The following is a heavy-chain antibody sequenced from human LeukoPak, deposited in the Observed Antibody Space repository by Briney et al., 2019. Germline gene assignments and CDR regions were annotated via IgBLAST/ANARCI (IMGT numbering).Heavy chain of an antibody. Sequence: SETLSLTCTVSGGSISGYYWSWIQQPPGKGLEWIGYIYYSGSTNYSPSLKSRVTISVDTSNSQLSLKLSSVTAADTAVYYCARGWDTGYSYYGMDVWGQGTTVTVSS. D-gene: IGHD5-18*01. CDR3: ARGWDTGYSYYGMDV. V-gene: IGHV4-59*01. CDR1: GGSISGYY. CDR2: IYYSGST. J-gene: IGHJ6*02.